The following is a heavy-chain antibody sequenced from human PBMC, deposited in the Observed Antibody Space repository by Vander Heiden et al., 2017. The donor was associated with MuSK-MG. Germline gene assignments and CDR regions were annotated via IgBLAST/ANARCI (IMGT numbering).Heavy chain of an antibody. CDR3: VSGYSSGWYETGTDY. J-gene: IGHJ4*02. V-gene: IGHV3-74*01. D-gene: IGHD6-19*01. Sequence: EVQRVESGGGLVLPAGSLSLSCAAPGFTFSTLSMHWVRQAPGKGLVWVSRIKGDGSSTFYADSVKGRFTISRDNAKNTLYLQMNSLRAEDTAVYYCVSGYSSGWYETGTDYWGQGTLVTVSS. CDR2: IKGDGSST. CDR1: GFTFSTLS.